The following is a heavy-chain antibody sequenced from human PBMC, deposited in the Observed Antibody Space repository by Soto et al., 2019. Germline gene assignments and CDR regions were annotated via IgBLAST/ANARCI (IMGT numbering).Heavy chain of an antibody. CDR2: ISGSGGST. D-gene: IGHD3-16*01. CDR1: GLTFSSYA. V-gene: IGHV3-23*01. CDR3: AKDVFGDYGMDV. Sequence: GGSLRLSCAASGLTFSSYAMSWVRQAPGKGLEWVSAISGSGGSTYYADSVKGRFTISRDNSKNTLYLQMNSLRAEDTAVYYCAKDVFGDYGMDVWGQGTTVTVSS. J-gene: IGHJ6*02.